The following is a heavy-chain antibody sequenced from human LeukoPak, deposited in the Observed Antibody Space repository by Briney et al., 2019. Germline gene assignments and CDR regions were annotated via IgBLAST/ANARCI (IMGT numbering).Heavy chain of an antibody. D-gene: IGHD5-12*01. Sequence: GGSLRLSCAASGLTFSSYSMNWVRQAPGKGLEWVSSISSSSSYIYYADSVKGRFTISRDNAKNSLYLQMNSLRAEDTAVYYCAREGYTDYDYGPFDYWGQGTLVTVSS. V-gene: IGHV3-21*01. CDR1: GLTFSSYS. CDR2: ISSSSSYI. CDR3: AREGYTDYDYGPFDY. J-gene: IGHJ4*02.